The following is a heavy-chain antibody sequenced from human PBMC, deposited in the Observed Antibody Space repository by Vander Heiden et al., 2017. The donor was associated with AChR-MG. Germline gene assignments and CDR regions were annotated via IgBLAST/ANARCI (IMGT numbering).Heavy chain of an antibody. J-gene: IGHJ2*01. V-gene: IGHV3-48*02. CDR2: ISSSSSTI. CDR3: ARGVMVRGVINPPWYFDL. Sequence: EVQLVESGGGLVQPGGSLRLSCAASGFTFSSYSMNWVRQAPGKGLEWVSYISSSSSTIYYADSVKGRFTISRDNAKNSLYLQMNSLRDEDTAVYYCARGVMVRGVINPPWYFDLWGRGTLVTVSS. CDR1: GFTFSSYS. D-gene: IGHD3-10*01.